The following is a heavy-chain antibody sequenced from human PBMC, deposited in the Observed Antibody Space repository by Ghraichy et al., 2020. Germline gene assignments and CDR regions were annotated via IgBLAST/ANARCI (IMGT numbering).Heavy chain of an antibody. D-gene: IGHD3-9*01. CDR2: INQDGRTK. J-gene: IGHJ5*02. CDR3: ARGLDISPNWFDP. V-gene: IGHV3-7*01. Sequence: GGSLRLSCAASGFIFSTYWMNWVRQAPGKGLEWVANINQDGRTKYYVDSVKGRFTISRDNAKNSLYLQMNTLRAEDTAVYYCARGLDISPNWFDPWGQGTLVTVSS. CDR1: GFIFSTYW.